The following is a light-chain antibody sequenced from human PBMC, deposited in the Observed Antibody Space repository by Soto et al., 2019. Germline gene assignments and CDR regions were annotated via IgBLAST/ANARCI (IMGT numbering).Light chain of an antibody. V-gene: IGLV1-47*02. J-gene: IGLJ1*01. Sequence: QSVLTQPPSASGTPGQRVTISCSGSSSNIGSNYVYWYQQLPGTAPKLLIYSNNNRPSGVPARFSGSKSGTSASLAIAGLQAEDEGDYYCQSYDSSLSGYVFGTGTKVTVL. CDR3: QSYDSSLSGYV. CDR1: SSNIGSNY. CDR2: SNN.